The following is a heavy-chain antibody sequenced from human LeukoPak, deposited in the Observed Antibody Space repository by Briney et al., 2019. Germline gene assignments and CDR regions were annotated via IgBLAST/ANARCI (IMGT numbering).Heavy chain of an antibody. J-gene: IGHJ4*02. CDR3: AREVPENFNFDY. V-gene: IGHV1-46*01. CDR2: IKPSGGST. CDR1: GYTFTSYY. Sequence: GASVKVSCKASGYTFTSYYTHWVRQAPGQGLERMGIIKPSGGSTLYAQKFQGRVTVTSDMSTSTVYVELSSLRSEDTAVYYCAREVPENFNFDYWGQGTLVTVSS. D-gene: IGHD2/OR15-2a*01.